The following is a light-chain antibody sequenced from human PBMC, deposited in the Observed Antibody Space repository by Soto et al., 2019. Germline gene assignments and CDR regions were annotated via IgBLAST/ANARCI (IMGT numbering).Light chain of an antibody. Sequence: EIVLTQSLGTLSLSPGERATLSCRASQSVRSIHLAWYQQKSGQAPRLLIFGASTRITGIPDRFSGSGSGTDFTLTISRLEPEDFAVYYCQHYGSSPWTFGQGTKVDIK. V-gene: IGKV3-20*01. CDR3: QHYGSSPWT. CDR1: QSVRSIH. CDR2: GAS. J-gene: IGKJ1*01.